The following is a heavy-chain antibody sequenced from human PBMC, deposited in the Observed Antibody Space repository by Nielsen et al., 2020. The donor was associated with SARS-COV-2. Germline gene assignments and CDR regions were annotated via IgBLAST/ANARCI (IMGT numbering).Heavy chain of an antibody. D-gene: IGHD3-22*01. Sequence: ASVKVSCKASGYTFSSHDISWVRQAPGQGLEWMGWISTYNGDTNYAQKFQGRVTITADESTSTAYMELSSLRSEDTAVYYCARVSDYYDSSGYSYYFDYWGQGTLVTVSS. V-gene: IGHV1-18*01. CDR2: ISTYNGDT. J-gene: IGHJ4*02. CDR3: ARVSDYYDSSGYSYYFDY. CDR1: GYTFSSHD.